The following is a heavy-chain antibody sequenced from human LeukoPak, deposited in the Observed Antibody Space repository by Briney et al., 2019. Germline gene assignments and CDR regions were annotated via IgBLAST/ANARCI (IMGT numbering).Heavy chain of an antibody. V-gene: IGHV3-33*01. Sequence: GGSLRLSCAASGFTFSSYGMHWVRQAPGKGLEWVSVIWYDGSNKYYADSVKGRFTISRDNFKNTLYLQMNSLRAEDTAVYYCAREDMVRGVIDYYYYGMDVWGQGTTVTVSS. J-gene: IGHJ6*02. CDR2: IWYDGSNK. CDR1: GFTFSSYG. D-gene: IGHD3-10*01. CDR3: AREDMVRGVIDYYYYGMDV.